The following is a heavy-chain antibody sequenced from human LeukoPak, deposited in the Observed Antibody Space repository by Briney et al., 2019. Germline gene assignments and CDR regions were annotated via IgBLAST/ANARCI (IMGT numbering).Heavy chain of an antibody. V-gene: IGHV3-30*02. J-gene: IGHJ2*01. CDR2: VRYDGSNK. CDR1: GFTFSRQG. CDR3: ARRAGYCSGGTCFDWYFDL. D-gene: IGHD2-15*01. Sequence: GGSLGLSCAASGFTFSRQGMHWVRQAPGKGLEWVAFVRYDGSNKYFADSVKGRVTISRDNSKNTLYLQMSSLRVEDTAVYYCARRAGYCSGGTCFDWYFDLWGRGTLVIVSP.